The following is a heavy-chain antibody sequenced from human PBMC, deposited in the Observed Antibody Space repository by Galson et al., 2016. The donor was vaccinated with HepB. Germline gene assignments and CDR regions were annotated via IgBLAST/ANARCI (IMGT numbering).Heavy chain of an antibody. CDR2: INHTGCT. CDR3: ATGYCSGGSCYSGAFHI. V-gene: IGHV4-34*01. J-gene: IGHJ3*02. Sequence: SETLSLTCTVYGGSLSAYYWNWIRQPPGKGLEWIGEINHTGCTDYTPSLKSRVTISIDTSKNQFSLNLKSVTAADTAVYYCATGYCSGGSCYSGAFHIWGQGTMVTVSA. CDR1: GGSLSAYY. D-gene: IGHD2-15*01.